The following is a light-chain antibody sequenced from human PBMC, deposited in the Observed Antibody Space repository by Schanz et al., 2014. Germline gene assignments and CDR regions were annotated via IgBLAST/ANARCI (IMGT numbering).Light chain of an antibody. V-gene: IGLV2-8*01. J-gene: IGLJ1*01. CDR3: SSYTPSSTTLYV. CDR2: DVN. CDR1: SSDVGTYDY. Sequence: QSALTQPPSASGSPGQSVTISCTGTSSDVGTYDYVSWYQHHPGKAPKLMIFDVNKRPSGVPDRFSGSKSGSTASLTVSGLQAEDEADYYCSSYTPSSTTLYVFGTGTKLTVL.